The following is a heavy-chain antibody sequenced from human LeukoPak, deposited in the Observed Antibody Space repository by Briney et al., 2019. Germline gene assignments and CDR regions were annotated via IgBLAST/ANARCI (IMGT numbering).Heavy chain of an antibody. CDR1: GYSFTSYW. Sequence: GESLKISCKGSGYSFTSYWIGWVRQMPGKGLEWMGIIYPGDSDTRYSPSFQGQVTISADKSISTAYLQWSSLKASDTAMYYCARLDILPRSDSYDQSGDNWFDPWGQGTLVTVSS. D-gene: IGHD5-18*01. V-gene: IGHV5-51*01. CDR3: ARLDILPRSDSYDQSGDNWFDP. CDR2: IYPGDSDT. J-gene: IGHJ5*02.